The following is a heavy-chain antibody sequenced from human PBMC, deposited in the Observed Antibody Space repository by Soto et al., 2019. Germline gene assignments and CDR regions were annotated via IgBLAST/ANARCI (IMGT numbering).Heavy chain of an antibody. V-gene: IGHV3-7*01. CDR2: IRQDGSEK. CDR1: GFTFSTYW. J-gene: IGHJ4*02. Sequence: EVQLVESGRGVVQPGGSLRRSCAASGFTFSTYWMTWVRQAPGKGLEWVANIRQDGSEKYYVDSVKGRFTIYRDNGKNSLYLQMNSLRGEDTAVYYCARDGSRVDYWGQGSLVTVSS. D-gene: IGHD3-10*01. CDR3: ARDGSRVDY.